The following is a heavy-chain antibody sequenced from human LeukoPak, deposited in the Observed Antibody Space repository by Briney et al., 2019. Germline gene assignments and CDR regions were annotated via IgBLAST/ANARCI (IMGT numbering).Heavy chain of an antibody. V-gene: IGHV4-38-2*02. D-gene: IGHD4-17*01. CDR1: GYSISSGYY. Sequence: PSETLSLTCTVSGYSISSGYYWGWIRQPAGKGLEWIGSIYHSGSTYYNPSLKSRVTISVDTSKNQFSLKLSSVTAADTAVYYCARVGEGPYYGDYSNWFDPWGQGTLVTVSS. J-gene: IGHJ5*02. CDR3: ARVGEGPYYGDYSNWFDP. CDR2: IYHSGST.